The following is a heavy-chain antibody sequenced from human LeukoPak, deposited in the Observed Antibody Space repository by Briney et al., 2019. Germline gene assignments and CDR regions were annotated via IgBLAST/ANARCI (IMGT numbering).Heavy chain of an antibody. CDR1: GFTLSGYG. Sequence: GGSLRLSCAASGFTLSGYGMSWVRQAPGKGLEWVSSINSGSSYRYYADSVKGRFTISRDNAKNSLYLQMNSLRAEDTAVYYCARVKGYQMLYGGFDPWGQGTLVTVSS. CDR3: ARVKGYQMLYGGFDP. V-gene: IGHV3-21*01. J-gene: IGHJ5*02. D-gene: IGHD2-2*02. CDR2: INSGSSYR.